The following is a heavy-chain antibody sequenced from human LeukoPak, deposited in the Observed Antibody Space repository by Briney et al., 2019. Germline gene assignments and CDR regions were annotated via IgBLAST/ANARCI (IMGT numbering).Heavy chain of an antibody. Sequence: GSLRLSCAASGFSFGSHWMSWVRQAPGKGLEWIGSIYYSGSTYYNPSLKSRVTISVDTSKNQFSLKLSSVTAADTAVYYCAGMAARVNFDYWGQGTLVTVSS. CDR3: AGMAARVNFDY. CDR1: GFSFGSHW. J-gene: IGHJ4*02. V-gene: IGHV4-39*01. CDR2: IYYSGST. D-gene: IGHD6-6*01.